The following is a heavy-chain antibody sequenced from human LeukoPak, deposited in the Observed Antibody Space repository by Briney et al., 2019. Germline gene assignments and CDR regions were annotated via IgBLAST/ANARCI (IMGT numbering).Heavy chain of an antibody. D-gene: IGHD2-15*01. CDR1: GYTFTSYA. Sequence: GASVKVSCKASGYTFTSYAMNWVRQAPGQGLEWMGWINTNTGNPTYAQGFTGRFVFSLDTSVSTAYLQISSLKAEDTAVYYCARTPLIYCSGGSCSYYFDYWGQGTLVTVSS. CDR3: ARTPLIYCSGGSCSYYFDY. CDR2: INTNTGNP. J-gene: IGHJ4*02. V-gene: IGHV7-4-1*02.